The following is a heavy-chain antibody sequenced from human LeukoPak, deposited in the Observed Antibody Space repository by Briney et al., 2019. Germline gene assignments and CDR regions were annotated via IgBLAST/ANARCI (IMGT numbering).Heavy chain of an antibody. CDR1: GYTFTNYG. V-gene: IGHV1-18*01. Sequence: ASVKVSCKTSGYTFTNYGVSWVRQAPGQGLEWMGLISAYNGYTNYAQKPQVRVTMTTDTSTSTAYMELRSLTSDDTAVYYCARDKAVTTELTQYFQHWGQGTLVTVSS. J-gene: IGHJ1*01. CDR2: ISAYNGYT. D-gene: IGHD4-11*01. CDR3: ARDKAVTTELTQYFQH.